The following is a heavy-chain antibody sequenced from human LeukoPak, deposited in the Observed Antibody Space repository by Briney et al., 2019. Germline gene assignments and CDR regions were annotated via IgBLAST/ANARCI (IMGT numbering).Heavy chain of an antibody. J-gene: IGHJ4*02. CDR3: ARQIDTNFFAY. Sequence: QPGGSLRLSCAASGFTFSSYWMIWVRHIPGKGREWVANIKQNGDEKYYVDSVKGRFTISRDNAKKSLYLQLNSLRAEDTAVYYCARQIDTNFFAYWGQGTLVTVSS. CDR1: GFTFSSYW. CDR2: IKQNGDEK. V-gene: IGHV3-7*01. D-gene: IGHD2-21*01.